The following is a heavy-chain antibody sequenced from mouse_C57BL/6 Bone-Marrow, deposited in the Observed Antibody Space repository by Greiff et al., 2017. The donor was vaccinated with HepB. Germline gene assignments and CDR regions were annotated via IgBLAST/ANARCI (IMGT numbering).Heavy chain of an antibody. CDR1: GFTFSSYG. J-gene: IGHJ2*01. Sequence: EVQLMESGGDLVKPGGSLKLSCAASGFTFSSYGMSWVRQTPDKRLEWVATISSGGSYTYYPDSVKGRFTISRDNAKNTLYLQMSSLKSEDTAMYYCARHSGYFDYWGQGTTLTVSS. CDR3: ARHSGYFDY. D-gene: IGHD6-1*01. CDR2: ISSGGSYT. V-gene: IGHV5-6*01.